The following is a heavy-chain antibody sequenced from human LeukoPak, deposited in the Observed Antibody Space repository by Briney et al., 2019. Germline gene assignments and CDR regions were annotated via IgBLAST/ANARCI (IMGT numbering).Heavy chain of an antibody. Sequence: PSETLTLTCAASGCSFSGYYWSWIRQPAGKGLEWIGRIYTSGSTNYYPSLKSRVIILVDKSKNQYSLKLSSETAADTAVYYCARDDGYCSRTECRYYHYYYMDVWGKGTTVTVSS. CDR2: IYTSGST. D-gene: IGHD2-2*01. V-gene: IGHV4-4*07. J-gene: IGHJ6*03. CDR3: ARDDGYCSRTECRYYHYYYMDV. CDR1: GCSFSGYY.